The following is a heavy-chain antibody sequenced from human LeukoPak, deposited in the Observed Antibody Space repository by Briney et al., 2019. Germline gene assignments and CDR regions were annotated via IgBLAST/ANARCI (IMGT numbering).Heavy chain of an antibody. CDR2: INPSGGST. J-gene: IGHJ4*02. CDR3: ASAMVRGNFDY. V-gene: IGHV1-46*01. CDR1: GYTFTSYY. D-gene: IGHD3-10*01. Sequence: ASVTVSCKASGYTFTSYYMHWVRQAPGQGLEWMGIINPSGGSTSYAQKFQGRVTMTRDTSTSTVYMELSSLRSEDTAVYYCASAMVRGNFDYWGQRTLVTVSS.